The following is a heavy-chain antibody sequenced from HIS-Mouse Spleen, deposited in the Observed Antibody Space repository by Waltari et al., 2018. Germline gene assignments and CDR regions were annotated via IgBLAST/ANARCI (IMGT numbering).Heavy chain of an antibody. Sequence: QVQLVQSGAEVKKPGASVKVSCKASGYAFTSSEFHLVRRATGQGLVWMGWMNPNRGNTGYAQKFQGRVTMTRNTSISTAYMDLSSLRSEDTAVYYCARGHDYSNYFDYWGQGTLVTVSS. CDR2: MNPNRGNT. J-gene: IGHJ4*02. V-gene: IGHV1-8*01. CDR3: ARGHDYSNYFDY. D-gene: IGHD4-4*01. CDR1: GYAFTSSE.